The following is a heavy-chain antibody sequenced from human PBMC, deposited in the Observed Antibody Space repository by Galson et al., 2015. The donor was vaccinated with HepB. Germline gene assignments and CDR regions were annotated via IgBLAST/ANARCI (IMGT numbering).Heavy chain of an antibody. V-gene: IGHV3-30*03. CDR3: ALRGYYYYYMDV. Sequence: SLRLSCAASGFTFSSYGMHWVRQAPGKGLEWVAVISYDGSNKYYADSVKGRFTISRDNSKNTLYLQMNSLRAEDTAVYYCALRGYYYYYMDVWGKGTTVTVSS. CDR2: ISYDGSNK. J-gene: IGHJ6*03. D-gene: IGHD3-10*01. CDR1: GFTFSSYG.